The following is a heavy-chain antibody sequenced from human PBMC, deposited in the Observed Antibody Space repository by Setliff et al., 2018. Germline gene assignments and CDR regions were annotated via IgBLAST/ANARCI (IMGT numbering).Heavy chain of an antibody. J-gene: IGHJ3*01. CDR3: ARSFDSGGNCPNAFDV. V-gene: IGHV1-18*04. CDR1: GYMFKSHG. D-gene: IGHD2-15*01. CDR2: ISTYNGNT. Sequence: GASVKVSFKASGYMFKSHGINWMRQAPGQGFEWMGWISTYNGNTKSAQKFQGRFTMTTDTSTSTAYMELRSLRYDDTAVYYCARSFDSGGNCPNAFDVWGQGTMVTVSS.